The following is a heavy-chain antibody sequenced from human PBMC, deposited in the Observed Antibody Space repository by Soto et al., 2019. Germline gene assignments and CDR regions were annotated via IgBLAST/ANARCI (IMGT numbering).Heavy chain of an antibody. J-gene: IGHJ4*02. Sequence: GSLRLSCVGSGFTFSDHHMDWVRQAPGKVLEWVGRIRNKAYSYTTEYAAPVEGRFTISRDHSKNEMYLQMNSLQTEDTAVYYCPRVGITTYYFDTWGQGXLVTVSS. CDR1: GFTFSDHH. D-gene: IGHD3-22*01. V-gene: IGHV3-72*01. CDR3: PRVGITTYYFDT. CDR2: IRNKAYSYTT.